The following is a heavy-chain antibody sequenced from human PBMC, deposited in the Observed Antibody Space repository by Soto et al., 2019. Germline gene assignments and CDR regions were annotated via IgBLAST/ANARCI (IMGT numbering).Heavy chain of an antibody. V-gene: IGHV3-23*01. D-gene: IGHD3-22*01. CDR1: GFSFGTYV. CDR2: ISGSGGRV. CDR3: AMTRLYDTGTNDYHRDALDI. Sequence: EVQLLESGGGMVEPRGSLKLSCAASGFSFGTYVINWVRQAPGKGLEWVSGISGSGGRVYSADAVKGRFTISRDNSRNTLYLQMNSLRAEDTAIYYCAMTRLYDTGTNDYHRDALDIWGQGTQVTVSS. J-gene: IGHJ3*02.